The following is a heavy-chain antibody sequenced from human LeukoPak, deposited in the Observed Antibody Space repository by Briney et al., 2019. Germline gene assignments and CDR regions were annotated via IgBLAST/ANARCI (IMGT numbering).Heavy chain of an antibody. CDR2: INPNSGGT. D-gene: IGHD1-26*01. J-gene: IGHJ3*02. CDR1: GYTLTGYY. Sequence: ASVKVSCKASGYTLTGYYMHWVRQSPGQGLEWMGWINPNSGGTNYAQKFQGRVTMARDKSISTAYMELSRLRSDDTAVYYCARDRDLHGNDAFDIWGQGKMVTVSS. CDR3: ARDRDLHGNDAFDI. V-gene: IGHV1-2*02.